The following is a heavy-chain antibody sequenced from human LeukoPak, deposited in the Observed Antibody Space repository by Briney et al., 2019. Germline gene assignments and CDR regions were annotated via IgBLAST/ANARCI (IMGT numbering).Heavy chain of an antibody. D-gene: IGHD3-22*01. V-gene: IGHV3-66*01. J-gene: IGHJ4*02. CDR1: GFTVSSNY. CDR3: ARDTYYYDSSGYSFDY. Sequence: GGSLRLSCAASGFTVSSNYMSWVRQAPGKGLEWVSVIYSGGSTYYADSVKGRFTISRDNSKNTLYLQMNSLRAEDTAVYYCARDTYYYDSSGYSFDYWGQGTLVTVSS. CDR2: IYSGGST.